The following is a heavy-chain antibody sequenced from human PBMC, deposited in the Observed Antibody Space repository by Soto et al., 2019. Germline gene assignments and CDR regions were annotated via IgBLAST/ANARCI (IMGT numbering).Heavy chain of an antibody. CDR2: INHSGST. Sequence: PSETLSLTCAVYGGSFSGYYWSWIRQPPGKGLEWNGEINHSGSTNYNPSLKSRVTISIDRSKNQFSLKLSSVTAEDTAVYYCASTRRDGYNNYYYYYGMDVWGQGTTVTVSS. D-gene: IGHD5-12*01. V-gene: IGHV4-34*01. CDR1: GGSFSGYY. J-gene: IGHJ6*02. CDR3: ASTRRDGYNNYYYYYGMDV.